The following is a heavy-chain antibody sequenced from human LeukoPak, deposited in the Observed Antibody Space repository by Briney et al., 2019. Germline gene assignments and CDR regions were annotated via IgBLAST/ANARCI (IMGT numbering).Heavy chain of an antibody. Sequence: PGGSLRLSCAASGFTFSTYGMHWVRQAPGKGLEWVAVIWNDGSNKYYADSVKGRFTISRDNSKNTLYLQMNTLRAEDTAMYFCVGAPYYYASGTFSPFDYWGQGTLVTVSS. CDR3: VGAPYYYASGTFSPFDY. J-gene: IGHJ4*02. V-gene: IGHV3-33*01. CDR2: IWNDGSNK. CDR1: GFTFSTYG. D-gene: IGHD3-10*01.